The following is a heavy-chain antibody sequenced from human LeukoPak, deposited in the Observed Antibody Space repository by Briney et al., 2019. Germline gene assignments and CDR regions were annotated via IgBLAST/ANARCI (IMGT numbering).Heavy chain of an antibody. CDR2: IYYSGST. Sequence: SETLSLTCTVSGGSISSGDYYWRWIRQPPGKGLEWIGYIYYSGSTYYNPSLKSRVTISVDTSKNQFSLKLSSVTAADTAVYYCARDRSGSYLDYWGQGTLVTVPS. V-gene: IGHV4-30-4*08. CDR3: ARDRSGSYLDY. CDR1: GGSISSGDYY. D-gene: IGHD1-26*01. J-gene: IGHJ4*02.